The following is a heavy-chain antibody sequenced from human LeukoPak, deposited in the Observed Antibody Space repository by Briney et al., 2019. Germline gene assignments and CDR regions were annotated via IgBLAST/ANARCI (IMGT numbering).Heavy chain of an antibody. D-gene: IGHD3-3*01. CDR2: ISGSGGST. V-gene: IGHV3-23*01. CDR1: GFTFSTDA. J-gene: IGHJ4*02. Sequence: GGSLRLSCVASGFTFSTDAMSWVRQAPGKGLEWVSSISGSGGSTYYAEFVKGRSTISRDNSKNTLYLQMNSLRAEDTAVYYCAKGGQRYDFWRFDYWGQGTLVIVSS. CDR3: AKGGQRYDFWRFDY.